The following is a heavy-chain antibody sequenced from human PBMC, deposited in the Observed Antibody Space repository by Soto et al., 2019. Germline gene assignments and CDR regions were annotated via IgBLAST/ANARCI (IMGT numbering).Heavy chain of an antibody. Sequence: PGESLKISCKGSGYNFDYYWITWVRQMPGKGLEWMGKIDPADSYTDYSPSFQGHVTISFDKSISTAYLQWSSLKASDTGMYCCARHSRKNGYFDFWGQGTQVTVSS. V-gene: IGHV5-10-1*01. CDR1: GYNFDYYW. CDR3: ARHSRKNGYFDF. D-gene: IGHD4-17*01. J-gene: IGHJ4*02. CDR2: IDPADSYT.